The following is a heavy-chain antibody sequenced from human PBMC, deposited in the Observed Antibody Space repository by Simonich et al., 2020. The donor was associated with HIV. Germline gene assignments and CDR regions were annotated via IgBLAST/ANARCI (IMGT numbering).Heavy chain of an antibody. CDR3: ARQPPSPSGSSSWPIDY. J-gene: IGHJ4*02. Sequence: QVQLVESGGGVVQPGRSLRLSCATSGFIFANFGMHWVRQAPGKGLEWVAVIWYDGSKKYYADSVKGRFTISRDTSKNTLFLRMNSLRAEDTAVYYCARQPPSPSGSSSWPIDYWGQGTLVTVSS. D-gene: IGHD6-13*01. CDR1: GFIFANFG. V-gene: IGHV3-33*01. CDR2: IWYDGSKK.